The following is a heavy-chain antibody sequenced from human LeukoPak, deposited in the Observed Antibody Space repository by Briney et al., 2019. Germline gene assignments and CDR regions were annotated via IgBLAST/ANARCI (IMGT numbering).Heavy chain of an antibody. CDR3: ARAPLSGSYLDY. Sequence: SETLSLTCTVSGGSISSYYWSWIRQPPGKGLEWIGYIYYSGSTNYNPSLKSRVTISVDRSKNQFSLKLSSVTAADTAVYYCARAPLSGSYLDYWGQGTLVTVSS. V-gene: IGHV4-59*12. CDR1: GGSISSYY. J-gene: IGHJ4*02. D-gene: IGHD1-26*01. CDR2: IYYSGST.